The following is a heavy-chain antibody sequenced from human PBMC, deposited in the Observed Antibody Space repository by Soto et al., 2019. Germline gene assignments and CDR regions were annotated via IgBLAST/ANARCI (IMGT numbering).Heavy chain of an antibody. CDR1: GFTFSSYA. V-gene: IGHV3-23*01. J-gene: IGHJ4*02. CDR2: ISGSGGGT. D-gene: IGHD6-19*01. CDR3: AKDRSSGWYESFDY. Sequence: EVQLLESGGDLVQPGGSLRLSCAASGFTFSSYAMSWVRQAPGKGLEWVSAISGSGGGTYYADSVKGRFTISRDNSINMLYLHMNSLRAEDTAVYYCAKDRSSGWYESFDYRGQGTLVTVSS.